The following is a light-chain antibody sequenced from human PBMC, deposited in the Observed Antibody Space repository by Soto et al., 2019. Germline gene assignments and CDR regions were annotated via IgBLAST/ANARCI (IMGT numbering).Light chain of an antibody. Sequence: QSVLTQPPSASGSPGPSVTISCTGSSSDVGANNYVSWYQQHPGKAPKLMIYEVTKRPSGVPDRFSGSKSGNTASLTVSGLQAEDEADYYCSSYAGSNNLPFGGGTEVTVL. CDR2: EVT. CDR1: SSDVGANNY. J-gene: IGLJ3*02. CDR3: SSYAGSNNLP. V-gene: IGLV2-8*01.